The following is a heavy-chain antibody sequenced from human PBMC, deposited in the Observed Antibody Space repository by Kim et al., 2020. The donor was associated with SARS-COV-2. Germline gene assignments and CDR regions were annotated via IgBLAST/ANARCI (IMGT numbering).Heavy chain of an antibody. D-gene: IGHD1-26*01. V-gene: IGHV3-66*01. Sequence: YYADPGKGRFTISRENAKNTLYLQRNSLRAEDTAVYYCARSVGATYYFDYWGQGTLVTVSS. J-gene: IGHJ4*02. CDR3: ARSVGATYYFDY.